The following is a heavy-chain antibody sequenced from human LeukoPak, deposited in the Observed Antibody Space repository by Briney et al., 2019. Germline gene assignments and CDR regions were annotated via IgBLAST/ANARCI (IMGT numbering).Heavy chain of an antibody. Sequence: ASVKVSCKASRYTFTRYDINWVRQATGQGVEGMGWMNHNSSNTGYAHKFQRRVTMTRTTSISTAYMELSSTRSEDTAVYYCASSRWLQLLDAFDIWGQGTMVTVSS. V-gene: IGHV1-8*01. CDR2: MNHNSSNT. CDR1: RYTFTRYD. CDR3: ASSRWLQLLDAFDI. D-gene: IGHD5-24*01. J-gene: IGHJ3*02.